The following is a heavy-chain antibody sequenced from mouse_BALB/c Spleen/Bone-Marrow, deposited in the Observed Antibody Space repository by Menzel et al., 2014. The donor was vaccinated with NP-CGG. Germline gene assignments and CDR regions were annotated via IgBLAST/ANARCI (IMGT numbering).Heavy chain of an antibody. D-gene: IGHD1-1*01. CDR1: GFNIKDTY. Sequence: VQLQQSGAERVKPGASVKLSCTASGFNIKDTYMHWVKQRPEQGLEWIGRIDPANGNTKYDPKFQGKATITADTSSNTAYLQLSSLTSEDTAVYYCARGYGSSYGTGYFDVWGAGTTVTVSS. CDR2: IDPANGNT. V-gene: IGHV14-3*02. CDR3: ARGYGSSYGTGYFDV. J-gene: IGHJ1*01.